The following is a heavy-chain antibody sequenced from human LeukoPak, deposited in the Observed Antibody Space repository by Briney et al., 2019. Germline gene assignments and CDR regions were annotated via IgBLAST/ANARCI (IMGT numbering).Heavy chain of an antibody. Sequence: GGSLRLSCAASGFTFSSYWMSWVRQAPGKGLEWVANIKQDGSEKYYVDSVKGRFTISRDNAKNSLYLQMNSLRAGDTAVYYCARADYDYVWGSYRQYYFDYWGQGTLVTVSS. V-gene: IGHV3-7*01. D-gene: IGHD3-16*02. CDR3: ARADYDYVWGSYRQYYFDY. CDR1: GFTFSSYW. CDR2: IKQDGSEK. J-gene: IGHJ4*02.